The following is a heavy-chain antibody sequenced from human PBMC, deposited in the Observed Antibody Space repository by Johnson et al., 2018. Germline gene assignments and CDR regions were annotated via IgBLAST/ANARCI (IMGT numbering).Heavy chain of an antibody. CDR2: ISGTSGST. CDR3: AKEGTTRYYYYYYMDV. D-gene: IGHD1-14*01. V-gene: IGHV3-23*04. Sequence: VQLVQAGGGLVQPGGSLRLSCAASGFTFSSYAMNWVRQAPGKGLEWVSAISGTSGSTYYADSVKGRFTMSRDNSKKTLYLQMNSLRAEDTAVYYCAKEGTTRYYYYYYMDVWGKGTTVTVSS. CDR1: GFTFSSYA. J-gene: IGHJ6*03.